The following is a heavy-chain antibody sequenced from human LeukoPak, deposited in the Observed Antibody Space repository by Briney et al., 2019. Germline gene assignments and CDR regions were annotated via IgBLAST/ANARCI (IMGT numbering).Heavy chain of an antibody. CDR2: IIPIFGTA. CDR1: GGTFSSYA. V-gene: IGHV1-69*06. J-gene: IGHJ4*02. D-gene: IGHD3-16*02. CDR3: ARASIMITFGGVIVRDFDY. Sequence: GASVKVSCKASGGTFSSYAISWVRQAPGQGLEWMGGIIPIFGTANYAQKFQGRVTITADKSTSTAYMELSSLRSEDTAVYYCARASIMITFGGVIVRDFDYWGQGTLVTVSS.